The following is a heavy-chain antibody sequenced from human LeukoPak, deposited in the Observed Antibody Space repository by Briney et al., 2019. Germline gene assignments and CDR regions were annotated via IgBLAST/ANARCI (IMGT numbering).Heavy chain of an antibody. V-gene: IGHV3-74*01. Sequence: GGALRLSCAASGFKFSNHWMHWVRHSPGKGLVWVARINNDGSDTSHADSVEGRLTISRDNAENTLYLQMNSLRVEDTAMYFCARNNWGIDDWGQGTLVTVSS. CDR3: ARNNWGIDD. CDR1: GFKFSNHW. CDR2: INNDGSDT. J-gene: IGHJ4*02. D-gene: IGHD7-27*01.